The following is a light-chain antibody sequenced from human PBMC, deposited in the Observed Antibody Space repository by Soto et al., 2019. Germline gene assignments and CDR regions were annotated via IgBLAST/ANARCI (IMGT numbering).Light chain of an antibody. CDR1: SSNIGSNF. V-gene: IGLV1-47*01. CDR2: RNI. J-gene: IGLJ2*01. Sequence: QSVLTQTPSASGTPGQSVTISCSGSSSNIGSNFVYWYQHLPGTAPKLLIYRNILRDSGVPDRFSASKSGTSASLAIGGLRSEDEGDYYCASWDDSLSGVVFGGGTKLTVL. CDR3: ASWDDSLSGVV.